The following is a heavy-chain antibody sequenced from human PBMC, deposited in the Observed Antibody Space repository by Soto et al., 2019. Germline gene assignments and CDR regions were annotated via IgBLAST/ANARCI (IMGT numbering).Heavy chain of an antibody. V-gene: IGHV4-59*01. D-gene: IGHD3-3*01. Sequence: PSATRSLTRTFSCGSISSYSRSWIRQPPGKGLESIGYIYCSGSTNYNPSLKSRVTISVDTSKNKFSMKLSSVTAADTAVYYCAGDIAYDFWSGYSRDYYYGMDVWGQGTTVTVS. CDR2: IYCSGST. CDR1: CGSISSYS. CDR3: AGDIAYDFWSGYSRDYYYGMDV. J-gene: IGHJ6*02.